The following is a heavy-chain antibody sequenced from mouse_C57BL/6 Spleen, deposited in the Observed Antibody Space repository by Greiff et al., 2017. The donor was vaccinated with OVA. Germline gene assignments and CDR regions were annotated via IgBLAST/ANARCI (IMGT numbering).Heavy chain of an antibody. J-gene: IGHJ3*01. CDR1: GFSLSTFGMG. CDR2: IWWDDDK. V-gene: IGHV8-8*01. Sequence: QVQLKESGPGILQPSQTLSLTCSFSGFSLSTFGMGVGWIRQPSGKGLVWLAHIWWDDDKYYNPALKSRLTISKDTSKNPVFLKIANVDTADTATDYCARIEGQLRLSAWFAYWGQGTLVTVSA. D-gene: IGHD3-2*02. CDR3: ARIEGQLRLSAWFAY.